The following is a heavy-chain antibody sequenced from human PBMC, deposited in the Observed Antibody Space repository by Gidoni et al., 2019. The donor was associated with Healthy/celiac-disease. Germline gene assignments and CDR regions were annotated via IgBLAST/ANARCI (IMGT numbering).Heavy chain of an antibody. CDR2: LYYSGST. D-gene: IGHD3-10*01. CDR1: AGSISSSSYY. Sequence: QLQLQASGPGLVKPSETLSLTCTVSAGSISSSSYYWGWIRQPPGKGLEWFGSLYYSGSTYYNPPCKSRVTISVDTSRNQFSMMLSSVTAADTAVYYCASPYGSVSYSSYYYYMDVYGKGTTGTVSS. V-gene: IGHV4-39*01. J-gene: IGHJ6*03. CDR3: ASPYGSVSYSSYYYYMDV.